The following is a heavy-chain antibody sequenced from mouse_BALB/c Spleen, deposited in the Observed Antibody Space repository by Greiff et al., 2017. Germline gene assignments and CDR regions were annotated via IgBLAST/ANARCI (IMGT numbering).Heavy chain of an antibody. Sequence: VKLVESGPGLVAPSQSLSITCTVSGFSLTSYDISWIRQPPGKGLEWLGVIWTGGGTNYNSAFMSRLSISKDNSKSQVFLKMNSLQTDDTAMYYCARADSSGPFAYWGQGTLVTVSA. CDR2: IWTGGGT. J-gene: IGHJ3*01. D-gene: IGHD3-2*01. CDR3: ARADSSGPFAY. V-gene: IGHV2-9-2*01. CDR1: GFSLTSYD.